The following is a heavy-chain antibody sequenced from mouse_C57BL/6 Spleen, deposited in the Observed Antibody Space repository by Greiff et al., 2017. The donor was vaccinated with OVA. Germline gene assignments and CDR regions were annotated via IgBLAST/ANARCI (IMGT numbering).Heavy chain of an antibody. Sequence: QQSCNASGYTFTSYWMHWVKQRPGRGLEWIGRIDPNSGGTKYNEKFKSKATLTVDKPSNTAYMQLSSLTSEDSAVYYCARSTPVVATDYFDYWGQGTTLTVSS. D-gene: IGHD1-1*01. CDR1: GYTFTSYW. V-gene: IGHV1-72*01. J-gene: IGHJ2*01. CDR2: IDPNSGGT. CDR3: ARSTPVVATDYFDY.